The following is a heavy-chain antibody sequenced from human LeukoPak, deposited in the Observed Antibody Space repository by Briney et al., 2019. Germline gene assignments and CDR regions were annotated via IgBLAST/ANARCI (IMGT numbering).Heavy chain of an antibody. V-gene: IGHV3-30*19. Sequence: GRSLRLSCAASGFTFSSYGMHWVRQAPGKGLEWVAVISYDGSNKYYADSVKGRFTISRDNSKNTLYLQMNSLRAEDTAVYYRARDRLEAFDIWGQGTMVTVSS. D-gene: IGHD6-19*01. J-gene: IGHJ3*02. CDR2: ISYDGSNK. CDR1: GFTFSSYG. CDR3: ARDRLEAFDI.